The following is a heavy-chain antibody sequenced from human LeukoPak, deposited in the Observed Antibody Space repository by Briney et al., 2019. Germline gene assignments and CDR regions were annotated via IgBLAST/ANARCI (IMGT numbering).Heavy chain of an antibody. V-gene: IGHV4-39*07. J-gene: IGHJ5*01. Sequence: SETLSLTCSVSGDSISSARYYWSWIRQPPGKRLEWIGEINHSGSTNYNPSLKSRVTILLDTSKNQFSLNLSSVTAADTAVYYCARLPRGVIIKSWFDSWGQGTLVTVSS. CDR2: INHSGST. D-gene: IGHD3-10*01. CDR1: GDSISSARYY. CDR3: ARLPRGVIIKSWFDS.